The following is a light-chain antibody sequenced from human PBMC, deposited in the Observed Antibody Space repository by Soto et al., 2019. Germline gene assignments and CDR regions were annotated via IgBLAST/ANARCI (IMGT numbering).Light chain of an antibody. V-gene: IGLV1-44*01. CDR2: ANN. CDR3: SLYTTSSTFV. Sequence: QSVLTQPPSASGTPGQRVTISCSGSSSNIGGNSVNWYQQVPGTAPKLLIYANNQRPSGVPDRFSGSKSGTSASLAISGLQSEDEADYYCSLYTTSSTFVFGTGTKVTVL. CDR1: SSNIGGNS. J-gene: IGLJ1*01.